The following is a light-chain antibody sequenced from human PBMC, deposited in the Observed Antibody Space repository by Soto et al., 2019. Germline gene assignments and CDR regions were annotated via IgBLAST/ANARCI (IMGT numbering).Light chain of an antibody. CDR1: QGISNY. Sequence: DIQMTQSPSSLSASVRDRVTITCRARQGISNYLAWYQQKPGKVPKLLIYAASTLQSGVPSRFSGSGSGTDFTLTISSLQPEDVGTYYCQKYNFAPYTFGPGTKVDIK. J-gene: IGKJ3*01. V-gene: IGKV1-27*01. CDR3: QKYNFAPYT. CDR2: AAS.